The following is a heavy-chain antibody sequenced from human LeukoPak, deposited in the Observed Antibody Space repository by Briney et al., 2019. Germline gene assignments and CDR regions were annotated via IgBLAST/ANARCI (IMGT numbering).Heavy chain of an antibody. Sequence: PGRSLRLSCAASGFTFDDYAMHWVRQAPGKGLEWVSDISWNSGSIGYADSVKGRFTISRDNAKNSLYLQMNSLRAEDTALYYCAKLVVPAALRAGMDVWGQGTTVTVSS. CDR1: GFTFDDYA. V-gene: IGHV3-9*01. CDR2: ISWNSGSI. CDR3: AKLVVPAALRAGMDV. D-gene: IGHD2-2*01. J-gene: IGHJ6*02.